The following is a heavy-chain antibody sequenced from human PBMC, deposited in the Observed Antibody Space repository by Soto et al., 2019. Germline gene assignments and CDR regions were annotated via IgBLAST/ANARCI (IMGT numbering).Heavy chain of an antibody. CDR1: GGSISSGDYY. CDR3: ARYGSGSYSVAYYGMDV. D-gene: IGHD3-10*01. Sequence: QVQLQESGPGLVKPSQTLSLTCTVSGGSISSGDYYWSWIRQPPGKGLEWIGYIYYSGSTYYNPSLKSRVTISVDTSKNQFSLKLSSVTAADTAVYYCARYGSGSYSVAYYGMDVWGQGTTVTVSS. J-gene: IGHJ6*02. V-gene: IGHV4-30-4*01. CDR2: IYYSGST.